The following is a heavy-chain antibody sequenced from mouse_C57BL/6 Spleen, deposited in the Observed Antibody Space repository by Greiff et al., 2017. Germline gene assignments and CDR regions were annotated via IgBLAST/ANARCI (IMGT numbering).Heavy chain of an antibody. Sequence: EVKVVESEGGLVQPGSSMKLSCTASGFTFSDYYMAWVRQVPEKGLEWVANINYDGSSTYYLDSLKSRFIISRDNAKNILYLQMSSLKSEDTATYYCAREITTVVDWYFGVWGTGTTVTVSS. CDR1: GFTFSDYY. CDR2: INYDGSST. J-gene: IGHJ1*03. D-gene: IGHD1-1*01. CDR3: AREITTVVDWYFGV. V-gene: IGHV5-16*01.